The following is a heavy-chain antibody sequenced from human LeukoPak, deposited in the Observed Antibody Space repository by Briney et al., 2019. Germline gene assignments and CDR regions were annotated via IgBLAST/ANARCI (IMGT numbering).Heavy chain of an antibody. J-gene: IGHJ4*02. V-gene: IGHV1-58*01. Sequence: ASVKVSCKASGFTFARSAVQWVRQARGQRLEWIGWIVVGTGNTKYAQKFQERLTITRDMSTSTAYMELSSLRSEDSAVYYCARVPQGSSWPYYFDYWGQGTLVTVSS. CDR3: ARVPQGSSWPYYFDY. D-gene: IGHD6-13*01. CDR1: GFTFARSA. CDR2: IVVGTGNT.